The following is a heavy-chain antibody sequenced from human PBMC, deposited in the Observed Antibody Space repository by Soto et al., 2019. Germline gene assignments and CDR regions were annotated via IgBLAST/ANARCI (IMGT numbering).Heavy chain of an antibody. J-gene: IGHJ5*02. D-gene: IGHD3-10*01. CDR1: GFTFSSYA. CDR3: AKDPTMVRGVSDNWFDP. V-gene: IGHV3-23*01. Sequence: VQLLESGGGLVQPGGSLRLSCAASGFTFSSYAMSWVRQAPGKGLEWVSAISGSGGSTYYADSVKGRFTISRDNSKNTLYLQMNSLRAEDTAVYYCAKDPTMVRGVSDNWFDPWGQGTLVTVSS. CDR2: ISGSGGST.